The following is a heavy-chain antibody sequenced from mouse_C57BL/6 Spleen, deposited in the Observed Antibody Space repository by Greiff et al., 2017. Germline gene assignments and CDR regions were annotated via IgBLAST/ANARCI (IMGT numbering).Heavy chain of an antibody. CDR3: ASTVVALDY. CDR1: GYTFTSYW. CDR2: IDPSDSYT. Sequence: QVQLQQPGAELVRPGTSVKLSCKASGYTFTSYWMHWVKQRPGQGLEWIGVIDPSDSYTNYNQKFKGKATLTVDTSSSTAYMQLSSLTSEDSAVYYCASTVVALDYWGQGTTLTVSS. V-gene: IGHV1-59*01. J-gene: IGHJ2*01. D-gene: IGHD1-1*01.